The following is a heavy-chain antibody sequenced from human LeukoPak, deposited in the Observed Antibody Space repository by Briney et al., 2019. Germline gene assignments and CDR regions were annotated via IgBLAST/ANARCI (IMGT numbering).Heavy chain of an antibody. D-gene: IGHD3-22*01. J-gene: IGHJ4*02. CDR2: IDWDDDK. V-gene: IGHV2-70*04. CDR3: ARYDSSGFDY. CDR1: GFSLSTSGMR. Sequence: ESGPTLVHPTPTLTLTCTFSGFSLSTSGMRVSWIRQPPGKALEWLARIDWDDDKFYSTSLKTRLTISKDTSKNQVVLTMTNMDPVDTATYYCARYDSSGFDYWGQGTLVTVSS.